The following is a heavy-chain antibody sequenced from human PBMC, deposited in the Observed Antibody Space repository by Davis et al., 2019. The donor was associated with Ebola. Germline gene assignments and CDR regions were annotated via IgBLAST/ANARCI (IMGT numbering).Heavy chain of an antibody. J-gene: IGHJ2*01. Sequence: KVSCKGSGYSFTGYWIGWVRQMPGKGLEWMGIIYPGDSDTRYSPSFQGQVTISADESISTAYLQWSSLKASDTAMYYCARPSRLDWYFDLWGRGTLVTVSS. CDR2: IYPGDSDT. CDR1: GYSFTGYW. CDR3: ARPSRLDWYFDL. V-gene: IGHV5-51*01.